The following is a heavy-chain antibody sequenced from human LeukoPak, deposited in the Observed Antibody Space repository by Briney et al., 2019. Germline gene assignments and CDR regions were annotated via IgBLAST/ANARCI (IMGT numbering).Heavy chain of an antibody. V-gene: IGHV3-48*04. CDR3: AKVTNTAMAPRGAFDI. J-gene: IGHJ3*02. D-gene: IGHD5-18*01. CDR1: GFTFSSYS. Sequence: GGSLRLSCAASGFTFSSYSMNWVRQAPGKGLEWVSYISSSSSTIYYADSVKGRFTISRDNAKNSLYLQMNSLRAEDTAVYYCAKVTNTAMAPRGAFDIWGQGTMVTVSS. CDR2: ISSSSSTI.